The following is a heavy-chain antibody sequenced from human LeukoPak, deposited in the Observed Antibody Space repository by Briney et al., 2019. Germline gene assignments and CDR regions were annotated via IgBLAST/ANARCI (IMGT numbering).Heavy chain of an antibody. V-gene: IGHV1-69*04. J-gene: IGHJ4*02. Sequence: SVKVSCKASGYTFTSYDINRVRQSASPGLEWMGKLIPILGIANSAQKVQGRVTITADKSTSTAYMELSSLRSQDTAVYYCAFRYSYGDIYFDYWGQGTLVTVSS. CDR1: GYTFTSYD. CDR3: AFRYSYGDIYFDY. D-gene: IGHD5-18*01. CDR2: LIPILGIA.